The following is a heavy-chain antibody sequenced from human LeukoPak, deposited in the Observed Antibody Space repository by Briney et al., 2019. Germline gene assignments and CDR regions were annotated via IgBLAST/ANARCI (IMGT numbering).Heavy chain of an antibody. J-gene: IGHJ6*02. D-gene: IGHD3-10*01. CDR1: GFTFSTYG. CDR2: ISYDGNYK. V-gene: IGHV3-30*18. Sequence: GGSLRLSCAASGFTFSTYGMHWVRQAPGKGLEWGAVISYDGNYKYFADFVKGRFTLSRDSSKNTVYLQMNSLRDEDTAVYYCAKDETVVRGDIRHGMDVWGQGTTVTVSS. CDR3: AKDETVVRGDIRHGMDV.